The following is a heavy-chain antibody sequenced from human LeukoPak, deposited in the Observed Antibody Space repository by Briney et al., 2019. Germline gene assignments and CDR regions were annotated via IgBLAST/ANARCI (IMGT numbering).Heavy chain of an antibody. D-gene: IGHD3-16*01. CDR2: ISYTGTT. V-gene: IGHV4-30-4*01. CDR1: GDSVSSADYY. Sequence: TSQTLSLTCTVSGDSVSSADYYWNWIRQPPGKGLEWIGYISYTGTTFYSPLLRSRVTFSIDTSNNQFSLNLKSVTAADTALFYCARSPLYNTHREPFFDSWGQGTLVIVSS. J-gene: IGHJ4*02. CDR3: ARSPLYNTHREPFFDS.